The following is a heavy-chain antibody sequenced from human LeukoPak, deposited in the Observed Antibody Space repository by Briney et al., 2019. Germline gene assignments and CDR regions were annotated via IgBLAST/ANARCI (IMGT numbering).Heavy chain of an antibody. CDR3: ASRLGVLPDY. D-gene: IGHD1-26*01. J-gene: IGHJ4*02. CDR2: IYYSGST. CDR1: GGSVSSGSYY. V-gene: IGHV4-61*01. Sequence: PSETLSLTCTVSGGSVSSGSYYWSWIRQPPGKGLEWIGYIYYSGSTNYNPSLKSRVTISVDTSKNQFSLKLSSVTAADTAVYYCASRLGVLPDYWGQGTLVTVSS.